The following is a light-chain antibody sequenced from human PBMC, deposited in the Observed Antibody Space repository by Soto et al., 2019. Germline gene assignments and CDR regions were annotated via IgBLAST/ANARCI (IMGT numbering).Light chain of an antibody. CDR2: DVS. CDR3: QQYKDYVYT. J-gene: IGKJ2*01. V-gene: IGKV1-5*01. CDR1: QTVERW. Sequence: GDRVIITCRASQTVERWMAWYQQKPGKAPKLLISDVSTLERGVPSRFSGSGSATEFTLTISGLQPDDFATYYCQQYKDYVYTFGQGTK.